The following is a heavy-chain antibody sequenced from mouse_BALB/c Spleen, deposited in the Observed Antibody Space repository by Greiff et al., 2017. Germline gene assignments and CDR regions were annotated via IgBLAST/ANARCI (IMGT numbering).Heavy chain of an antibody. V-gene: IGHV5-12-1*01. CDR3: ARLYYGSSIYFDY. Sequence: EVQVVESGGDLVKPGGSLKLSCAASGFAFSSYDMSWVRQTPEKRLEWVAYISSGGGSTYYPDTVKGRFTISRDNAKNTLYLQMSSLKSEDTAMYYCARLYYGSSIYFDYWGQGTTLTVSS. CDR1: GFAFSSYD. D-gene: IGHD1-1*01. J-gene: IGHJ2*01. CDR2: ISSGGGST.